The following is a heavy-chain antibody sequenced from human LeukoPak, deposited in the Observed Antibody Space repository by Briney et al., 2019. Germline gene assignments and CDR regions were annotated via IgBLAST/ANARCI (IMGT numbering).Heavy chain of an antibody. D-gene: IGHD2-21*02. V-gene: IGHV4-59*08. CDR1: GGSISSYY. CDR3: ARRMGVTFGPNAFDI. J-gene: IGHJ3*02. CDR2: IYYSGST. Sequence: SETLFLTCTVSGGSISSYYWSWIRQPPGKGLEWIGYIYYSGSTNYNPSLKSRVTISVDTSKNQFSLKLSSVTAADTAVYYCARRMGVTFGPNAFDIWGQGTMVTVSS.